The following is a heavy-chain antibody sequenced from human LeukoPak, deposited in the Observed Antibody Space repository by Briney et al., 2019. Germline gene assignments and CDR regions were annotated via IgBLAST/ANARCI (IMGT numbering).Heavy chain of an antibody. Sequence: PGGSLRLSCAASGFTFSSYSMNWVRQAPGKGLEWVSSISSSSSYIYYADSVKGRFTISRDNAKNSLYLQMNSLRAEGTAVYYCARDCSGGSCYLYGVDVWGQGTTVTVSS. J-gene: IGHJ6*02. D-gene: IGHD2-15*01. CDR1: GFTFSSYS. V-gene: IGHV3-21*01. CDR2: ISSSSSYI. CDR3: ARDCSGGSCYLYGVDV.